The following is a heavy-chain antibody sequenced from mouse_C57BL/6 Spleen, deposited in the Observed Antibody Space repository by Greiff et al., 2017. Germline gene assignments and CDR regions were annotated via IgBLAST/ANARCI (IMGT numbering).Heavy chain of an antibody. CDR2: IYPGDGDT. J-gene: IGHJ2*01. CDR1: GYAFTSYW. V-gene: IGHV1-80*01. D-gene: IGHD6-1*01. CDR3: ARGEPLAY. Sequence: QVMLVESGAELVKPGASVKISCKASGYAFTSYWMNWVKQRPGKGLEWIGQIYPGDGDTNYNGKFKGKATLTADKSSSTAYMQLSSLTSEDSAVYFGARGEPLAYWGQGTTLTVSS.